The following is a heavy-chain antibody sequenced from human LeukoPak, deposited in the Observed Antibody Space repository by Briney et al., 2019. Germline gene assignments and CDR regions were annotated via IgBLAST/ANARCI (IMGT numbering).Heavy chain of an antibody. CDR1: GGSISSYY. Sequence: PSKTLSLTCTVSGGSISSYYWSWIRQPAGKGLEWIGRIYTSGSTNYNPSLKSRVTMSVDTSKNQFSLKLSSVTAADTAVYYCARDSGGWSHSSKCHWFDSWGRGTLATVSS. D-gene: IGHD6-19*01. CDR3: ARDSGGWSHSSKCHWFDS. CDR2: IYTSGST. J-gene: IGHJ5*01. V-gene: IGHV4-4*07.